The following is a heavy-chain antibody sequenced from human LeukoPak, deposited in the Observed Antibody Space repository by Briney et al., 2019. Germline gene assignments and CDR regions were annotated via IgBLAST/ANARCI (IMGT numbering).Heavy chain of an antibody. CDR2: IFYSGST. J-gene: IGHJ4*02. CDR3: ARRKSIVVDQAGFDY. CDR1: GGSISSSRYY. Sequence: SETLPLTCTVSGGSISSSRYYWGWIRQPPGKELEWIGSIFYSGSTYYNPSLKSRVTISVDTSKNQLSLNLSSVTAADTAVYYCARRKSIVVDQAGFDYWGQGTLVTVSS. V-gene: IGHV4-39*01. D-gene: IGHD3-22*01.